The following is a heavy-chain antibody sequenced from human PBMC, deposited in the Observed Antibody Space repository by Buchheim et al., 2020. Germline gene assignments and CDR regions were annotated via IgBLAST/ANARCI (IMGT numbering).Heavy chain of an antibody. J-gene: IGHJ4*02. V-gene: IGHV4-59*01. CDR3: AREIRSPTWGEFDY. Sequence: QVQLQESGPGLVKPSETLSLTCTVSGGSISSYYWSWIRQPPGKGLEWIGYIYYSGSTNYNPSLKSRVTISVDTSKNQFSMKLSSVTAADTAVYYCAREIRSPTWGEFDYWGQGTL. D-gene: IGHD1-26*01. CDR1: GGSISSYY. CDR2: IYYSGST.